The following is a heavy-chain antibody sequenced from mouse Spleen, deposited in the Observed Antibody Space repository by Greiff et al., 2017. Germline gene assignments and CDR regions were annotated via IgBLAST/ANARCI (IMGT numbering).Heavy chain of an antibody. CDR3: AIWRSYYFDY. Sequence: DVKLVESGGGLVKLGGSLKLSCAASGFTFSSYYMSWVRQTPEKRLEWVATISSGGGSTYYPDSVKGRFTISRDNAKNTLYLQMSSLNSEDTAVYYCAIWRSYYFDYWGQGTTLTVSS. D-gene: IGHD1-1*02. CDR1: GFTFSSYY. CDR2: ISSGGGST. V-gene: IGHV5-6-4*01. J-gene: IGHJ2*01.